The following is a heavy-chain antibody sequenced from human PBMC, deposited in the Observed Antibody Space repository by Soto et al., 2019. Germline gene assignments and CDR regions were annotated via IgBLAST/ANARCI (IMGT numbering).Heavy chain of an antibody. Sequence: QVQLQESGPGLVKPSQTLSLTCTVSGGSISSGDYYWSWIRQHPGKGLEWIGYIYYSGSTYYNPSLQNRVTISVDPSKNQFSLKLSSVTAAETAVYYWARWCSGSRQGFEPWGQGTLVTVSS. CDR1: GGSISSGDYY. D-gene: IGHD2-15*01. CDR3: ARWCSGSRQGFEP. CDR2: IYYSGST. V-gene: IGHV4-31*03. J-gene: IGHJ5*02.